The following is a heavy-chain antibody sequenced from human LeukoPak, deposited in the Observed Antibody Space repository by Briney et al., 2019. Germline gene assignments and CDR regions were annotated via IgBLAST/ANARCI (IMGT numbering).Heavy chain of an antibody. J-gene: IGHJ5*02. V-gene: IGHV1-18*01. CDR1: GFTFTNYY. CDR2: ISAYNGKT. Sequence: ASVKVSCEASGFTFTNYYITWVRQAPGQGLEWMGWISAYNGKTNYAQNLQDRVTMTTDTTTSTAYMEVRSLRSDDTAVYYCARVDNYDSGTYYMDWLDPWGQGTLVTDSS. D-gene: IGHD3-10*01. CDR3: ARVDNYDSGTYYMDWLDP.